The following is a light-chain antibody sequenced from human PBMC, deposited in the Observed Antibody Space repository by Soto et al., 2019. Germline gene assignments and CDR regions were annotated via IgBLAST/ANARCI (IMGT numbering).Light chain of an antibody. CDR1: EVVTTN. CDR2: GAS. CDR3: QQYSNWPPIT. J-gene: IGKJ5*01. Sequence: EIVVTQSPATLSVSPGERATLSCRASEVVTTNLAWYQQKPGQAPRLLIYGASTRAAGIPARFSGSGSGTHFTLTISSVQSEDFVVYYCQQYSNWPPITFGQGTRLEIK. V-gene: IGKV3-15*01.